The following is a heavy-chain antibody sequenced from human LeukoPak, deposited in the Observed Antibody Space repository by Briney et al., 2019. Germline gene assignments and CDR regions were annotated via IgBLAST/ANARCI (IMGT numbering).Heavy chain of an antibody. CDR3: ARGLHPYYDFWSGYYHNWFDP. CDR2: INHSGST. Sequence: PSETLSLTCAVYGGSFSGYYWSWIRQPPGKGLEWIGEINHSGSTNYNPSLKSRVTISVDTSKNQFSLKLSSVTAADTAVYYCARGLHPYYDFWSGYYHNWFDPWGQGTLITVS. V-gene: IGHV4-34*01. J-gene: IGHJ5*02. D-gene: IGHD3-3*01. CDR1: GGSFSGYY.